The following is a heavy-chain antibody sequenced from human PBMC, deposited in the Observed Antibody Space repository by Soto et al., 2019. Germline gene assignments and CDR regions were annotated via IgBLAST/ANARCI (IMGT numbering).Heavy chain of an antibody. CDR3: ASRDPGTSVDY. CDR2: IYRTGST. Sequence: SETLSLTSAVSGGTFTSNNWWTWVRQPPGQGLEWIGEIYRTGSTNYNPSLNSRVTISLDKSENQFSLKVTSLTAADTAVYYCASRDPGTSVDYWGQGTLVTVSS. CDR1: GGTFTSNNW. J-gene: IGHJ4*02. D-gene: IGHD1-7*01. V-gene: IGHV4-4*02.